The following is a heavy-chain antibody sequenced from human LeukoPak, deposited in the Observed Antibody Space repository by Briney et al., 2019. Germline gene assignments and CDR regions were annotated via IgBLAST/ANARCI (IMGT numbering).Heavy chain of an antibody. D-gene: IGHD5-12*01. J-gene: IGHJ4*02. CDR3: ARDVRWLRFVFDY. Sequence: AGGSLTLSCTVSRYTFSSYSINWVRHAPEKGLEWVSYISSSSGTIYYADSVKGRFTISRDNAKNSLYLQMNSLRDEDTAVYYCARDVRWLRFVFDYWGQGTLVTVSS. V-gene: IGHV3-48*02. CDR1: RYTFSSYS. CDR2: ISSSSGTI.